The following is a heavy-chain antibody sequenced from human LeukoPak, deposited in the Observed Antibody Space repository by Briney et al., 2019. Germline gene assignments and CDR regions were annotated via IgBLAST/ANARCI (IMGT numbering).Heavy chain of an antibody. D-gene: IGHD1-7*01. CDR1: GGSISSYY. Sequence: SETLSLTCTVSGGSISSYYWSWIRQPPGKGLEWIGNIYYSGNTYYNPSLTSRVTMSVDTSKNQFSLKLSSVTAADAAVYYCARLLTAGNTGRWFDSWGQGSLVTVSS. V-gene: IGHV4-59*04. CDR3: ARLLTAGNTGRWFDS. CDR2: IYYSGNT. J-gene: IGHJ5*01.